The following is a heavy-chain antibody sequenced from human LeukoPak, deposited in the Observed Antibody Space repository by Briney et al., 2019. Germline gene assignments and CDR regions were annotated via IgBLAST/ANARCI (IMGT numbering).Heavy chain of an antibody. J-gene: IGHJ3*02. CDR2: IYYSGST. D-gene: IGHD2-21*01. CDR1: GGPISSGDYY. CDR3: ARENRYDDGIWGNAFDI. Sequence: SETLSLTCTVSGGPISSGDYYWSWIRQPPGKGLEWIGYIYYSGSTYYNPSLKSRVTISVDTYKNQFSLKLSSVTAADRAVYYCARENRYDDGIWGNAFDIWRQGTMVTVSS. V-gene: IGHV4-30-4*08.